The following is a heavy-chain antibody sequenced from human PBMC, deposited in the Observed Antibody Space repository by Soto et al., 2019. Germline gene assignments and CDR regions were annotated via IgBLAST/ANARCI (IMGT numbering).Heavy chain of an antibody. CDR2: IHWDDDK. D-gene: IGHD3-10*01. J-gene: IGHJ2*01. Sequence: QITLKESGPTLVKPTQTLTLTCTFSGFSLSTTGVGVGWIRQPPGKALEWLALIHWDDDKRYSPILQSRLTITRDTSKNQVVLTMTNMDPVDTATYYCIYKRGPRFDFWGRGTLVTVSS. CDR3: IYKRGPRFDF. CDR1: GFSLSTTGVG. V-gene: IGHV2-5*02.